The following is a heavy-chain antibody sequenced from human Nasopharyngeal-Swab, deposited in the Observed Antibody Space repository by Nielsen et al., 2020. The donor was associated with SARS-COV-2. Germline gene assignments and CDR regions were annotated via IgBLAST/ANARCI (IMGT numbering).Heavy chain of an antibody. CDR3: ARIGPPYSNYAVDP. J-gene: IGHJ5*02. V-gene: IGHV4-39*07. Sequence: IRLHPGQGLEWIGCIYSSRSTYSNPSLQSRVTISVDTSTNQFSLKLSSVSAADTAVYSCARIGPPYSNYAVDPWGQGTRVTVSS. CDR2: IYSSRST. D-gene: IGHD4-11*01.